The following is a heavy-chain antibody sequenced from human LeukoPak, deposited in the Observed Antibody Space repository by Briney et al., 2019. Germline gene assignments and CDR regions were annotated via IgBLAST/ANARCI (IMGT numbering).Heavy chain of an antibody. J-gene: IGHJ4*02. CDR2: IFHSGSA. D-gene: IGHD4-11*01. CDR1: GGSFSSDDYY. V-gene: IGHV4-30-2*01. Sequence: SETLSLTCTVSGGSFSSDDYYWSWIRQPPGKGLEWIGYIFHSGSAYYNPSLKSRVTISVDRSKNQFSLNLSSVTAADTAVYYCARVREAYTNPFFDYWGQGTLVTVSS. CDR3: ARVREAYTNPFFDY.